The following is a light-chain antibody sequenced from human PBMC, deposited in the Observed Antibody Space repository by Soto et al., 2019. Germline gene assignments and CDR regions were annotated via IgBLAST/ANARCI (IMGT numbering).Light chain of an antibody. CDR2: KVS. J-gene: IGKJ5*01. CDR1: QSLVHSDGTTY. V-gene: IGKV2-30*02. CDR3: MQATHWPYT. Sequence: DVVMTQSPVSLTVTLGQPVSISCRSSQSLVHSDGTTYLHWFQQRPGQSPRRLIYKVSNRDSGVPDRFSGSGSGTDFILKISRVEAEDIGGYFCMQATHWPYTFGQGTRLEIK.